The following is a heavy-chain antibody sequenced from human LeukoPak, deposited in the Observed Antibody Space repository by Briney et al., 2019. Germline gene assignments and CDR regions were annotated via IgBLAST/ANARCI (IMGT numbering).Heavy chain of an antibody. CDR1: GFTFSSYA. J-gene: IGHJ4*02. V-gene: IGHV3-23*01. CDR2: ISGSGGST. CDR3: AKNQRGDYDSGFAY. D-gene: IGHD5-12*01. Sequence: GGSLRLSCAASGFTFSSYAMSWVRQAPGKGLEWVSAISGSGGSTYYADSVKGRFTISRDNSKNTLYLQMNSLRAEDTALYYCAKNQRGDYDSGFAYWGQGTLVTVSS.